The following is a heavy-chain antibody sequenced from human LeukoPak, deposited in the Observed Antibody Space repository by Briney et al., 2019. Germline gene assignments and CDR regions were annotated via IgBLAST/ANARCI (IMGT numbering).Heavy chain of an antibody. CDR3: ARDQSYYDFWSGYPINFDY. J-gene: IGHJ4*02. CDR2: ISAYNGNT. V-gene: IGHV1-18*01. CDR1: GYTFTSYG. D-gene: IGHD3-3*01. Sequence: ASVKVSCKASGYTFTSYGISWVRQAPGQGLEWMGWISAYNGNTNYAQKLQGRVTMTTDTSTSTAYMELRSLRSDDTAVYYCARDQSYYDFWSGYPINFDYWGQGTLVTVSS.